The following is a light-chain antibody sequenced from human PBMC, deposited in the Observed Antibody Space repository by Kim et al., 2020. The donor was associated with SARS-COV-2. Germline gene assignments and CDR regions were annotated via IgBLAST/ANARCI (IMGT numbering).Light chain of an antibody. J-gene: IGLJ2*01. Sequence: QRVNISRSGSSANIGSNYVCGYQHLPETAPKLLINRNNQRPSGVPDRFSGSKSGTSASLAISGLRSEDEADYYCAAWDDSLSGRIFGGGTQLTVL. CDR3: AAWDDSLSGRI. CDR1: SANIGSNY. V-gene: IGLV1-47*01. CDR2: RNN.